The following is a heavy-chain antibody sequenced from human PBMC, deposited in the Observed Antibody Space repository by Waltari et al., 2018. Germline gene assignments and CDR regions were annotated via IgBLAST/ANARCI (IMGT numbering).Heavy chain of an antibody. D-gene: IGHD2-21*01. CDR1: GFTFSDYA. CDR2: TNQDGSEK. Sequence: VQLVESGGGVVQPGRSLRLSCAASGFTFSDYAIHWVRQTPGKGLEWVATTNQDGSEKSYLDAVKGRFTISRDNAKNSLYLQMDSLRVEDTAVYYCVRYSDYWGQGTLVTVSS. CDR3: VRYSDY. J-gene: IGHJ4*02. V-gene: IGHV3-7*01.